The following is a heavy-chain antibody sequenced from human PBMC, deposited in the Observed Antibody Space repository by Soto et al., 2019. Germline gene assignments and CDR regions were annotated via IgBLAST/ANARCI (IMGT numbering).Heavy chain of an antibody. J-gene: IGHJ4*02. CDR1: GFTFSSYA. Sequence: GGSLRLSCAASGFTFSSYAMSWVRQSPGKGLEWVSAIPGSSSSTYYAGSVKGRFTISRDHSKNIVSLQMDSLRVDDTAVYYCTRERSLVSFLFDYWGPGTLVTVSS. CDR2: IPGSSSST. CDR3: TRERSLVSFLFDY. D-gene: IGHD3-16*01. V-gene: IGHV3-23*01.